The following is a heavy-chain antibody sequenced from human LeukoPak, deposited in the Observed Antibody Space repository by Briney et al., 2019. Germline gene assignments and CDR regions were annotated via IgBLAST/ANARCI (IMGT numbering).Heavy chain of an antibody. J-gene: IGHJ4*02. D-gene: IGHD3-10*01. Sequence: SETLSLTCTVSGGSISSYYWSWIRQPPGKGLECTGYIYYSGDTNYNPSLKSRVTISVDTSKNQFSLKLSSVTAADTAVYYCASGEASDTFDYWGQGTLVTVSS. CDR1: GGSISSYY. V-gene: IGHV4-59*12. CDR2: IYYSGDT. CDR3: ASGEASDTFDY.